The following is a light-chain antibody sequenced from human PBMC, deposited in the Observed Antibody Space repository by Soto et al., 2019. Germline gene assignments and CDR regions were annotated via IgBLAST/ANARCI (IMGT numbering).Light chain of an antibody. CDR3: QQANSFSSIT. CDR2: STS. V-gene: IGKV1-12*02. Sequence: DIQMTQSPSAVAASVGDRVTITCRASQGIRSWLGWYQHKPGKPPKLLIHSTSTLQSGVPSRFSGSGSGTDFTLTINSLQPEDFATYYCQQANSFSSITFGQGTRLEIK. J-gene: IGKJ5*01. CDR1: QGIRSW.